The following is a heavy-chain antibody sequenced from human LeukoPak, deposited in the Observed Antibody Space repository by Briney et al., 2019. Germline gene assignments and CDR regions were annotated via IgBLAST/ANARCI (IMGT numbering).Heavy chain of an antibody. V-gene: IGHV4-59*08. D-gene: IGHD3-3*01. CDR2: IHYSGNT. CDR1: GGSISGDY. CDR3: ARGVGFY. Sequence: SETLSLTCTVSGGSISGDYWNWIRQPPGKGLEWIGYIHYSGNTNYNPSLKSRVTISVDTSKKQFSLRLSSVTAADSAIYYCARGVGFYWGQGTLVTVSS. J-gene: IGHJ4*02.